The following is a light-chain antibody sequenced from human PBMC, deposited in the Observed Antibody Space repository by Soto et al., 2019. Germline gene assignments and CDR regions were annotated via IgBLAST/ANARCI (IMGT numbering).Light chain of an antibody. CDR3: QQYASSPGT. Sequence: IVLTQSRCNVCLSPWKIASLFCTASQSVSSSYLAWYQQKPGQAPKVLIYGASSRATGIPDRFSGSGSGTDFTLTISRLEPEDFAVYYCQQYASSPGTFRGGTKVDI. CDR1: QSVSSSY. CDR2: GAS. V-gene: IGKV3-20*01. J-gene: IGKJ4*02.